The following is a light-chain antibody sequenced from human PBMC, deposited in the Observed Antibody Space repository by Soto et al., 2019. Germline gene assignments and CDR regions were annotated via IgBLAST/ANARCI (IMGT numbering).Light chain of an antibody. Sequence: QSVLTQPASVSGSPGQSITISCTGTSNDVGGYNYVSWFQQRPGNAPKLMIYDVSNRPSGVSNRFSGSKSGNTASLTISGLQAEDEADYYCSSYTSTTILEVFGTRTKVTVL. V-gene: IGLV2-14*01. CDR2: DVS. CDR3: SSYTSTTILEV. CDR1: SNDVGGYNY. J-gene: IGLJ1*01.